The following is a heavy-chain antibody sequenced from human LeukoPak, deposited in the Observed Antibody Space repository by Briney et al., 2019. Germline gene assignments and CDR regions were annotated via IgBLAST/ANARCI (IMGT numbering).Heavy chain of an antibody. J-gene: IGHJ3*02. Sequence: GASVKVSCKASGYTFTSYDINWVRQSTGQGLEWMGWMNPNSGGTNYAQKFQGRVTMTRDTSISTAYMELSRLRSDDTAVYYCASLKSVYDFWSGYEDAFDIWGQGTMVTVSS. CDR3: ASLKSVYDFWSGYEDAFDI. V-gene: IGHV1-2*02. D-gene: IGHD3-3*01. CDR1: GYTFTSYD. CDR2: MNPNSGGT.